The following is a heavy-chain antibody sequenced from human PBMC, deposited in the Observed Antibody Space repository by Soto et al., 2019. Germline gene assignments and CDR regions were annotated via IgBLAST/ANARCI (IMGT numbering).Heavy chain of an antibody. D-gene: IGHD5-18*01. CDR2: INAGNGNT. J-gene: IGHJ6*02. CDR3: ARAVQLWGDV. V-gene: IGHV1-3*05. CDR1: GYTFINYA. Sequence: QVQVVQSGAEEKKPGASVKVSCKASGYTFINYAMYWVRQAPGQRLEWMGWINAGNGNTKYSQKFQGRVTITRDTSASTAYMELSSLRAEDTAVYDCARAVQLWGDVGGQGTTVTVSS.